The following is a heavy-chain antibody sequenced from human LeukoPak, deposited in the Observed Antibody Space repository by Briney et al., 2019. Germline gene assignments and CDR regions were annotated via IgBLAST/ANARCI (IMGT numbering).Heavy chain of an antibody. CDR2: IYYSGST. CDR3: ARILLLWFGEPSRVFDP. Sequence: SETLSLTCTVSGGSISSYYWSWIRQPPGKGLEWIGYIYYSGSTNYNPSLKSRVTISVDTSKNQFSLKLSSVTAADTAVYYCARILLLWFGEPSRVFDPWGQGTLVTVSS. V-gene: IGHV4-59*12. J-gene: IGHJ5*02. CDR1: GGSISSYY. D-gene: IGHD3-10*01.